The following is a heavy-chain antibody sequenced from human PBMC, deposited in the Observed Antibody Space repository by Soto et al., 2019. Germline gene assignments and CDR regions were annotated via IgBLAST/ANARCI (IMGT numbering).Heavy chain of an antibody. Sequence: EVQLVESGGGLVQPGGSLRVSCAASGFRFSSYWMTWVRQAPGQGLEWVANIKEDGSETYYVDSVKGRFTISRDNAKNSLFLQINSLRVKDTAVYYCAASDSAYGDINFDFWGQGILVTVSS. V-gene: IGHV3-7*01. CDR3: AASDSAYGDINFDF. J-gene: IGHJ4*02. D-gene: IGHD4-17*01. CDR1: GFRFSSYW. CDR2: IKEDGSET.